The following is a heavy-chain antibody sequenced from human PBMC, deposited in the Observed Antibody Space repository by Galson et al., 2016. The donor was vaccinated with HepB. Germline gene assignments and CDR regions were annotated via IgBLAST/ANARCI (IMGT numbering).Heavy chain of an antibody. J-gene: IGHJ4*02. V-gene: IGHV4-31*03. CDR2: IFYNGRT. CDR1: GDSIIRSNSY. D-gene: IGHD2-15*01. Sequence: TLSLTCSVSGDSIIRSNSYWTWVRHHPEKGLEWIGNIFYNGRTNYNPSLKSRLAMSVDLSQKTFSLVVTSVTVADTAVYFCAREVNTCPYSLDHWGQGALVTVSS. CDR3: AREVNTCPYSLDH.